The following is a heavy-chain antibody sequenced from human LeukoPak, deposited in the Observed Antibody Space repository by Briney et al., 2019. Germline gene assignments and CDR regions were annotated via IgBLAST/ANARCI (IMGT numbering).Heavy chain of an antibody. Sequence: SGPTLVNPTQTLTLTCTFSGFSLSTSGVGVGWIRQPPGKALEWLALIYWNDDKRYSTSLKSRLTITKDSSNNQVVLKMTNMDPVDTATYYCAHTGPGYYTADSWGQGTLVTVTS. D-gene: IGHD3/OR15-3a*01. CDR2: IYWNDDK. CDR3: AHTGPGYYTADS. CDR1: GFSLSTSGVG. V-gene: IGHV2-5*01. J-gene: IGHJ4*02.